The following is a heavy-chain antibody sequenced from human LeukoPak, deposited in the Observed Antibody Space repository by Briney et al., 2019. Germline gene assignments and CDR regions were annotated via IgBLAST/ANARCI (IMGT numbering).Heavy chain of an antibody. CDR1: GFTVSSNY. CDR2: IYSGGST. J-gene: IGHJ3*02. Sequence: QPGGSLRLSCAASGFTVSSNYMSWVRQAPGKGPEWVSLIYSGGSTYYADSVKGRFTISRDNSKNTLYLQMNSLRAEDTAVYYCARDGTGVSYDAFDIWGQGTMVTVSS. D-gene: IGHD3-10*01. V-gene: IGHV3-66*01. CDR3: ARDGTGVSYDAFDI.